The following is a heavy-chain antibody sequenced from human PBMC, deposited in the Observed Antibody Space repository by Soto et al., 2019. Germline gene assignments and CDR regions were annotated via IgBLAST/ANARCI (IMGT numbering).Heavy chain of an antibody. CDR3: ARATSFSGHHGY. J-gene: IGHJ4*02. CDR1: GGSFSSGGYY. Sequence: QLQLQESGPGLVKPSQTLSLACTVSGGSFSSGGYYWSWIRQLPGKGLEWIGYIYYSGSTYYNPFLKSRITISLDTSKNQFSLKLSSVTAADTAVYYCARATSFSGHHGYWGQGTLVTVSS. D-gene: IGHD2-8*02. CDR2: IYYSGST. V-gene: IGHV4-31*03.